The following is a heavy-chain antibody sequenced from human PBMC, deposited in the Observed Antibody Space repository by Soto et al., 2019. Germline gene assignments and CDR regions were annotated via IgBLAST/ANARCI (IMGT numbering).Heavy chain of an antibody. Sequence: GGSLRLSCAASGFTFSSYDMHWVRQATGKGLEWVSAIGTAGDTYYPGSVKGRFTISRENAKNSLYLQMNSLRAEDTAVYYCARENSNYYYGMDVWGQGTTVTVSS. V-gene: IGHV3-13*01. D-gene: IGHD4-4*01. CDR2: IGTAGDT. CDR3: ARENSNYYYGMDV. J-gene: IGHJ6*02. CDR1: GFTFSSYD.